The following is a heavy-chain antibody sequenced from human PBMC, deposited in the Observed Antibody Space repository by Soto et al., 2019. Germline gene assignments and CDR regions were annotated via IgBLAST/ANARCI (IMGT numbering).Heavy chain of an antibody. CDR1: GFTFSDHY. CDR3: ARVRGYRGMDFQH. Sequence: EVQLVESGGGLFQPGGSLRLSCAASGFTFSDHYMDWVRQAPGKGLEWVGRTRNKANSYTTEYAASVKGRFTISRDDSKNSLYLQMNSLKTEDTAVYYCARVRGYRGMDFQHWGQGTLVTVSS. D-gene: IGHD1-26*01. V-gene: IGHV3-72*01. CDR2: TRNKANSYTT. J-gene: IGHJ1*01.